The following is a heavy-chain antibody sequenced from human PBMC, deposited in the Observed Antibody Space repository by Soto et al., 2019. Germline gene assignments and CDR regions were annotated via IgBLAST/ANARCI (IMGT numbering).Heavy chain of an antibody. CDR3: ARDGPAGYCSSTSCYKYNWFDP. CDR2: IYYSGST. V-gene: IGHV4-59*12. Sequence: PSETLSLTCTVSGGSISSYYWSWIRQPPGKGLEWIGYIYYSGSTNYNPSLKSRVTISVDTSKNQFSLKLSSVTAADTAVYYCARDGPAGYCSSTSCYKYNWFDPWGQGTLVTVPQ. CDR1: GGSISSYY. D-gene: IGHD2-2*01. J-gene: IGHJ5*02.